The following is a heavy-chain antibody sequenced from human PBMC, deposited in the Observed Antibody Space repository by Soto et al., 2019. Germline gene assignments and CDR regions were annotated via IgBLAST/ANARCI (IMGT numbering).Heavy chain of an antibody. J-gene: IGHJ3*02. CDR1: GVSISSGDYY. D-gene: IGHD2-2*01. V-gene: IGHV4-30-4*01. CDR2: IYYSGST. Sequence: SETLSLTCTVSGVSISSGDYYWSWIRQPPGKGLEWIGYIYYSGSTYYNPSLKSRVTISVDTSKNQFSLKLSSVTAADTAVYYCARKPAALDDDVFAIWAQGTIVTVS. CDR3: ARKPAALDDDVFAI.